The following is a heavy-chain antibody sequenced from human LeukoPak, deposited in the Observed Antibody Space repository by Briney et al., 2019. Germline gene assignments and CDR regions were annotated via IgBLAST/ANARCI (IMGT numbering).Heavy chain of an antibody. Sequence: GGSLRLSCATSGFNISDFWMTWVRQAPGKGLEWVANIKEDGTEKHLVDSVKGRFTISRDNTKNLLYLQMNSLRGDDTATYYCVRESRPGGAMGLYHNFDYWGQGTLVAVSS. CDR3: VRESRPGGAMGLYHNFDY. D-gene: IGHD3-16*01. V-gene: IGHV3-7*01. CDR1: GFNISDFW. J-gene: IGHJ4*02. CDR2: IKEDGTEK.